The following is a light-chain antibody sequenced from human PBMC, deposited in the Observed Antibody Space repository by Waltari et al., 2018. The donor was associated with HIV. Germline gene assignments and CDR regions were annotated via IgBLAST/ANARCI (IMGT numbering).Light chain of an antibody. J-gene: IGKJ2*01. CDR2: YAS. Sequence: DIVLTQSPDFQSVTPKEKVTITCRASQSSGTSLHGYQQKPDQAPKLLIKYASQSISGVPSRFSGSGSGTDFTLTINSLEAEDAAAYYCHQSNGLPRTFGQGTKLEIK. CDR3: HQSNGLPRT. CDR1: QSSGTS. V-gene: IGKV6D-21*02.